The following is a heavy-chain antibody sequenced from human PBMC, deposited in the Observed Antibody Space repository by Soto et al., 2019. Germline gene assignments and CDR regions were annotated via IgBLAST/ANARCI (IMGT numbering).Heavy chain of an antibody. CDR2: INPSGGST. CDR3: ARERTEYYYGMDV. CDR1: GYTFTSYY. Sequence: ASVKVSCKASGYTFTSYYMHWVRQAPGQGLEWMGIINPSGGSTSYARKFQGRVTMTRDTSTSTVYMELSSLRSEDTAVYYCARERTEYYYGMDVWGQGTTVTSP. J-gene: IGHJ6*02. V-gene: IGHV1-46*01.